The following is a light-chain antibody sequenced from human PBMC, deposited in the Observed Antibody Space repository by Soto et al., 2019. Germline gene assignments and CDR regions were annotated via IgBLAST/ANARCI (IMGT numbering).Light chain of an antibody. V-gene: IGLV2-14*03. CDR1: SSDVGGYNY. CDR3: ISFASSIPLV. Sequence: QSALTQPASVSGSPGQSITISCTGTSSDVGGYNYVSWYQQHPGKAPKLLICDVTNRPSGVSNRFSGSKSGNTASLTSSGLQTEDDADYYCISFASSIPLVFGGGTKVTVL. CDR2: DVT. J-gene: IGLJ2*01.